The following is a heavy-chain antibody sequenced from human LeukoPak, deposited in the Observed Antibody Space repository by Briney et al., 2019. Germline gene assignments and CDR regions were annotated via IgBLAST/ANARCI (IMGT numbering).Heavy chain of an antibody. Sequence: HAGGSLRLSCAASGFTFSSHGIHWVRQAPGKGLEWVAVTSYDGSTKYYADSAKGRFNISRDNSKNTLYLQMNSLRVDDTAVYYCAKDATLFGDQYFDYWGQGTLVIVSS. CDR2: TSYDGSTK. CDR1: GFTFSSHG. V-gene: IGHV3-30*18. D-gene: IGHD3-10*01. J-gene: IGHJ4*02. CDR3: AKDATLFGDQYFDY.